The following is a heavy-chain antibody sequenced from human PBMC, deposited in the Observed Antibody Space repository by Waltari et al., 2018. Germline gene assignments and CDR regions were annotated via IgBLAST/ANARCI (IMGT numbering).Heavy chain of an antibody. D-gene: IGHD2-21*01. CDR1: GDSIRGHY. V-gene: IGHV4-59*11. CDR3: ARGYGAYCGEDCSDPFDI. Sequence: QVQLQESGPGLVEPSETLSLTCPVSGDSIRGHYWSWIRQPPGKGLEWIGYIFNSATTNYNPSLKSRVTISADMSKNQLALRLTSMTAADTAVYYCARGYGAYCGEDCSDPFDIWGRGTMVTVSS. J-gene: IGHJ3*02. CDR2: IFNSATT.